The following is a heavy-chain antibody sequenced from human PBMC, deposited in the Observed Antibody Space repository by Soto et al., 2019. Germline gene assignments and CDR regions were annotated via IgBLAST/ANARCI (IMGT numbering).Heavy chain of an antibody. V-gene: IGHV6-1*01. CDR2: TYYRSKWYN. J-gene: IGHJ6*02. CDR1: GDSVSSNSAA. Sequence: SHTLSITCAISGDSVSSNSAAWNWIRQSPSRGLEWLGRTYYRSKWYNDYAVSVKSRITINPDTSKNQFSLQLNSVTPEDTAVYYCARDRGYSSSAGGYYYYYYGMDVWGQGTTVTVSS. D-gene: IGHD6-6*01. CDR3: ARDRGYSSSAGGYYYYYYGMDV.